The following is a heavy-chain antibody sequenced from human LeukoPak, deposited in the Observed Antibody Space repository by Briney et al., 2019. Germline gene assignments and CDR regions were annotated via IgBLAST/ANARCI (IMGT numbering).Heavy chain of an antibody. CDR2: IYYSGST. V-gene: IGHV4-59*12. Sequence: PSETLSLTCTVSGGSISSYYWSWIRQPPGKGLEWIGYIYYSGSTNYNPSLKSRVTISVDTSKNQFSLQLNSVTPEDTAVYYCARETNIPSYYYYGMDVWGQGTTVTVSS. CDR3: ARETNIPSYYYYGMDV. J-gene: IGHJ6*02. D-gene: IGHD2-2*02. CDR1: GGSISSYY.